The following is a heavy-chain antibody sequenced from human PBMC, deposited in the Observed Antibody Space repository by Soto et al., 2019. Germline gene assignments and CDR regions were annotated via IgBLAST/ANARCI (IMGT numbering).Heavy chain of an antibody. D-gene: IGHD6-19*01. V-gene: IGHV3-30-3*01. CDR1: GFTFSSYA. CDR3: VRDGGSGGGGGDY. Sequence: GGSLRLSCSASGFTFSSYAIHWVRQAPGKGLEWVAVISYDGSNKYYADSAKGRVTISRDNAKNTLYLQMNSLRAEDTAVYYCVRDGGSGGGGGDYWGQGTLVTVSS. J-gene: IGHJ4*02. CDR2: ISYDGSNK.